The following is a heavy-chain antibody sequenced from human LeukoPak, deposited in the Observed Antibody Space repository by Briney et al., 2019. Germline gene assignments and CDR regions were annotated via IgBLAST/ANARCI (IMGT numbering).Heavy chain of an antibody. V-gene: IGHV4-34*01. D-gene: IGHD6-19*01. J-gene: IGHJ1*01. Sequence: SETLSLTCAVYGGSFSGYYWSWIRQPPGKGLEWIGEINHSGSTNYNPSLKSRVTISVDTSKNQFSLKLSSVTAADTAVYYCARGLGGLVYFQHWGQGALVTVSS. CDR2: INHSGST. CDR3: ARGLGGLVYFQH. CDR1: GGSFSGYY.